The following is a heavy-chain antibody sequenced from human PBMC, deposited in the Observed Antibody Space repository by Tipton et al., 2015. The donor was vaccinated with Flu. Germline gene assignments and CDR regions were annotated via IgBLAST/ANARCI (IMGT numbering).Heavy chain of an antibody. V-gene: IGHV4-39*07. CDR3: ARVGDGYAYDY. D-gene: IGHD5-24*01. Sequence: LRLSCAASGFTVSNNYMSWVRQAPGKGLEWIGSISYSGSTYYNPSLKSRVTISVDTSKNQFSLKLSSVTAADTAMYYCARVGDGYAYDYWGQGTLVTVSS. CDR2: ISYSGST. J-gene: IGHJ4*02. CDR1: GFTVSNNY.